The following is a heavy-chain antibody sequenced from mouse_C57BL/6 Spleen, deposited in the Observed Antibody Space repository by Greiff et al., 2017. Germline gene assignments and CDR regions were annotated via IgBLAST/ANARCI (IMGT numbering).Heavy chain of an antibody. D-gene: IGHD2-3*01. CDR1: GFTFSSYA. V-gene: IGHV5-9-1*02. CDR3: TRDGYYRNYFDY. Sequence: EVMLVESGEGLVKPGGSLKLSCAASGFTFSSYAMSWVRQTPEKRLEWVAYISSGGDYIYYADTVKGRFTISRDNARNTLYLQMSSLKSEDTAMXYCTRDGYYRNYFDYWGQGTTRTVSS. CDR2: ISSGGDYI. J-gene: IGHJ2*01.